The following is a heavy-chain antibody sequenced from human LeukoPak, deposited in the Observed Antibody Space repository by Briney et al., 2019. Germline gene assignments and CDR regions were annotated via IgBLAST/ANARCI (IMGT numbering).Heavy chain of an antibody. Sequence: GESLKISCKASGYSFPNFWIGWVRQMPGRGLEWMAIIYPGDSDARYSPSFQGEVTISADKSISTAYLQWSSLKASDTAMYYCARPISASSGRPHFFDYWGQGTLVTVSS. CDR2: IYPGDSDA. D-gene: IGHD6-6*01. CDR1: GYSFPNFW. J-gene: IGHJ4*02. CDR3: ARPISASSGRPHFFDY. V-gene: IGHV5-51*01.